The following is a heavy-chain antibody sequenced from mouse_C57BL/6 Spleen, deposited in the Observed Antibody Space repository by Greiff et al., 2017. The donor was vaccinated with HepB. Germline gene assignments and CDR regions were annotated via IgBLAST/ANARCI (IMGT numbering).Heavy chain of an antibody. J-gene: IGHJ4*01. CDR2: IYPGDGDT. CDR3: ARLSYDYVAMDY. D-gene: IGHD1-1*01. Sequence: VKLQQSGPELVKPGASVKISCKASGYAFSSSWMNWVKQRPGKGLEWIGRIYPGDGDTNYNGKFKGKATLTADKSSSTAYMQLSSLTSEDSAVYFCARLSYDYVAMDYWGQGTSVTVSS. CDR1: GYAFSSSW. V-gene: IGHV1-82*01.